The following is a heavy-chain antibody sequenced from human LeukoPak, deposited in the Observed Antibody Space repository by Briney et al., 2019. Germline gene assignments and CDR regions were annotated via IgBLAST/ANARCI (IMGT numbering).Heavy chain of an antibody. V-gene: IGHV3-23*01. CDR3: AAISYSGTWPVGY. J-gene: IGHJ4*02. CDR1: GFTFSSYA. D-gene: IGHD6-25*01. Sequence: GGSLRLSCAASGFTFSSYAMSWVRQAPGDGLEWVSGISAGGDTTYTADSVRGRFTISRDNSNNTLYLQMNILTAEDTAVYYCAAISYSGTWPVGYWGQGILVTVTA. CDR2: ISAGGDTT.